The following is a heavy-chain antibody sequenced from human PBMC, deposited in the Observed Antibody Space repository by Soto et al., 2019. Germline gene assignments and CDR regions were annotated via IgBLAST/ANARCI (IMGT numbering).Heavy chain of an antibody. V-gene: IGHV4-30-4*01. CDR3: ARDLRPQLTTVKGEGDWYFDL. CDR2: IYYSGST. CDR1: GGSISSGDYY. Sequence: QVQLQESGPGLVKPSQTLSLTCTVSGGSISSGDYYWSWIRQPPGKGLEWIGYIYYSGSTYYNPSLKSRVTISVDTSKNQFSLKLSSVTAADTAVYYCARDLRPQLTTVKGEGDWYFDLWGRGTLVTVSS. J-gene: IGHJ2*01. D-gene: IGHD4-4*01.